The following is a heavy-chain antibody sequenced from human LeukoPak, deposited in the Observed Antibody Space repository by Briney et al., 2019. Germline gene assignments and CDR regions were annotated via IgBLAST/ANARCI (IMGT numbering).Heavy chain of an antibody. J-gene: IGHJ4*02. D-gene: IGHD1-26*01. CDR3: ARLEWELPRGGWYFDY. CDR2: IYHSGST. Sequence: SETLSPTCAVSGYSISSGYYWGWIRQPPGKGLEWIGSIYHSGSTYYNPSLKSRVTISVDTSKNQFSLKLSSVTAADTAVYYCARLEWELPRGGWYFDYWGQGTLVTVSS. V-gene: IGHV4-38-2*01. CDR1: GYSISSGYY.